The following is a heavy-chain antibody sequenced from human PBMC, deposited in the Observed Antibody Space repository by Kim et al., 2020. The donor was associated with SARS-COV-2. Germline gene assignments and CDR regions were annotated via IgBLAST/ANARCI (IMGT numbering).Heavy chain of an antibody. Sequence: GGSLRLSCAASGFTFSSYSMNWVRQAPGKGLEWVSSISSSSSNIYYADSVKGRFTISRDNAKNSLYLQMNSLRAEDTAVYYCARTKVVVVTANYYGMDVWGQGTTVTVSS. CDR1: GFTFSSYS. D-gene: IGHD2-21*02. CDR3: ARTKVVVVTANYYGMDV. V-gene: IGHV3-21*01. J-gene: IGHJ6*02. CDR2: ISSSSSNI.